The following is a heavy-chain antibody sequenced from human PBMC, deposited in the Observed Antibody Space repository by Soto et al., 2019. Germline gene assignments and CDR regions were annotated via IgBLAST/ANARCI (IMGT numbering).Heavy chain of an antibody. Sequence: QVQLVQSGAEVKKPGASVKVSCKASGYTFTSYGISWVRQAPGQGLEWMGWISAYHGNTNYAQKLQGRVTMTSDTTTSTAYMELRSLRSDDTAVYYCARSYHITAMAEVDYWGQGTLVTVSS. V-gene: IGHV1-18*01. D-gene: IGHD5-18*01. J-gene: IGHJ4*02. CDR2: ISAYHGNT. CDR1: GYTFTSYG. CDR3: ARSYHITAMAEVDY.